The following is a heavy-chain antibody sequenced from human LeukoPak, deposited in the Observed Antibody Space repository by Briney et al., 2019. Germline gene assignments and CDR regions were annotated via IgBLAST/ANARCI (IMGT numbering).Heavy chain of an antibody. CDR1: GYNFTSNY. Sequence: ASVKVSCKASGYNFTSNYIHWVRQAPGQGLEWMGMIYLRDGSTSYAQKFQGRVTVTRDTSTSTVHMELSGLRSEDTAVYYCARDQEGFDYWGQGTLVTVSS. CDR3: ARDQEGFDY. CDR2: IYLRDGST. J-gene: IGHJ4*02. V-gene: IGHV1-46*01.